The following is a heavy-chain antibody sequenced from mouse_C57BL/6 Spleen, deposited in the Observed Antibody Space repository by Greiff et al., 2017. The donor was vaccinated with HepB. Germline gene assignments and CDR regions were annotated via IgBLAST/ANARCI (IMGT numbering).Heavy chain of an antibody. CDR2: INPNNGGT. D-gene: IGHD1-1*01. CDR3: ARLGWSSPYYYAIDY. Sequence: EVQLQQSGPELVKPGASVKISCKASGYTFTDYYMNWVKQSHGKSVEWIGDINPNNGGTSYNQKFKGKATLTVDKSSSTAYMEIRSLTSDDSAVYYCARLGWSSPYYYAIDYWVQGTSVTVSS. CDR1: GYTFTDYY. V-gene: IGHV1-26*01. J-gene: IGHJ4*01.